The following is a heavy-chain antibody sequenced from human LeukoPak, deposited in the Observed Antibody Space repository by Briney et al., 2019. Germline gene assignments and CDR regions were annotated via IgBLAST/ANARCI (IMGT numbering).Heavy chain of an antibody. V-gene: IGHV3-9*01. CDR2: ISWNSGRI. CDR3: ARDPTGNFKDQGDY. Sequence: GRSLRLSCAASGFTFDDYAMHWVRLAPGKGLEWVSGISWNSGRIGYADSVKGRFTISRDNAKNSLYLQMNSLRAEDTAVYYCARDPTGNFKDQGDYWGQGTLVTVSS. CDR1: GFTFDDYA. J-gene: IGHJ4*02. D-gene: IGHD3-9*01.